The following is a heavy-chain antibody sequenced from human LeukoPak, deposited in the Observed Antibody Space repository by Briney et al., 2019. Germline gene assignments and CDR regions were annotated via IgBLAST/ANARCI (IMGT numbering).Heavy chain of an antibody. CDR2: IYHSGST. J-gene: IGHJ3*02. D-gene: IGHD3-9*01. CDR3: ARRQLRYFDWLSPHDAFDI. V-gene: IGHV4-38-2*02. Sequence: SETLSLTCTVSGYSISNGYYWGWVRQPPGKGLEWIGSIYHSGSTNYNPSLKSRVTISVDTSKNQFSLKLSSVTAADTAVYYCARRQLRYFDWLSPHDAFDIWGQGTMVTVSS. CDR1: GYSISNGYY.